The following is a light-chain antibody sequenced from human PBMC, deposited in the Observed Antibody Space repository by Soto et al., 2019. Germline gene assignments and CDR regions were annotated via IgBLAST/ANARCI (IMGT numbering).Light chain of an antibody. CDR3: QQYGRSGT. V-gene: IGKV3-20*01. Sequence: DNVSTHSPCTLSLSPGERATLSCRASQSISRTYLAWYQQKPVQAPRLLIYATSSRATGIPDRFSGSGSGTDFTLTISRLEPEDFAVYYCQQYGRSGTFGQGTKVDI. J-gene: IGKJ1*01. CDR2: ATS. CDR1: QSISRTY.